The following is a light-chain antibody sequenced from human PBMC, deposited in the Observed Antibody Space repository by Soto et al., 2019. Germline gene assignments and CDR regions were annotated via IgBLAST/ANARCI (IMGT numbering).Light chain of an antibody. CDR1: NSDVGGYNY. CDR2: EVT. Sequence: QSVLTQPASVSGSPGQSITISCTGTNSDVGGYNYVSWYQQHPGKAPKLIIYEVTNRPSRVSNRFAGSNSGNTASLTISGLQAEGEADYYCSSYTYSNTEFGGGTKVTVL. CDR3: SSYTYSNTE. J-gene: IGLJ3*02. V-gene: IGLV2-14*01.